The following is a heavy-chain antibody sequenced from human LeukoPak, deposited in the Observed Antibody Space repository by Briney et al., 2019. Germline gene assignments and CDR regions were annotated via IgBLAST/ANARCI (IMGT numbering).Heavy chain of an antibody. CDR3: ATDNPGYSTSWYGAFDI. V-gene: IGHV1-24*01. Sequence: ASVKVSCKVSGYTLTELSMHWVRQAPGKGLEWMGGFDPEDGETIYAQKFQGRVIMTEDTSTDTAYMELSSLRSEDTAVYYCATDNPGYSTSWYGAFDIWGQGTMVIVSS. J-gene: IGHJ3*02. D-gene: IGHD6-13*01. CDR2: FDPEDGET. CDR1: GYTLTELS.